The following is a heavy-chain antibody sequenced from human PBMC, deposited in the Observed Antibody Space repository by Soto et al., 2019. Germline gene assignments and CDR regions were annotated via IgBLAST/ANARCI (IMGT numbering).Heavy chain of an antibody. V-gene: IGHV1-18*01. CDR1: GYTFTTYG. J-gene: IGHJ5*02. CDR2: INTNNGDT. D-gene: IGHD2-15*01. CDR3: ARKGCFGTCNWFDP. Sequence: QAQLVQSGAEVQKPGVSVKVSCKASGYTFTTYGISWLRQAPGQGLEWMGWINTNNGDTKYAQNFQGRVTMTTDTSTSTAYMEVRSLTSDDTAVYYCARKGCFGTCNWFDPWGQGTLVTVSS.